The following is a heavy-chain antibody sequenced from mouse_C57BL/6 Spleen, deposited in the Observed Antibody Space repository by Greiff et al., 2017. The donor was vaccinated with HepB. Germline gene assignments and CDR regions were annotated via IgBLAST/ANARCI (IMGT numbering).Heavy chain of an antibody. J-gene: IGHJ3*01. CDR3: ARCTTTVVEGFAY. CDR1: GYTFTSYT. Sequence: VQLQQSGAELARPGASVKMSCKASGYTFTSYTMHWVKQRPGQGLEWIGYINPSSGYTKYNQKFKDKATLTADKSSSTAYMQLSSLTSAYSAVYYCARCTTTVVEGFAYWGQGTLVTVSA. V-gene: IGHV1-4*01. D-gene: IGHD1-1*01. CDR2: INPSSGYT.